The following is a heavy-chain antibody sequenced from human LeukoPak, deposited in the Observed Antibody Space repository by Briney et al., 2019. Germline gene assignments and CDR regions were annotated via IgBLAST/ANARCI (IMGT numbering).Heavy chain of an antibody. V-gene: IGHV4-4*07. J-gene: IGHJ3*02. Sequence: SETLSLTCTVSGGSISSYYWSWIRQPAGEGLEWIGRLHTSGSTHYNPSLKSRVTMSVDTSKNQFSLKLSSVTAADTAVYYCARARAVRRADAFDIWGQGTMVTVSS. CDR1: GGSISSYY. CDR2: LHTSGST. CDR3: ARARAVRRADAFDI. D-gene: IGHD3-10*01.